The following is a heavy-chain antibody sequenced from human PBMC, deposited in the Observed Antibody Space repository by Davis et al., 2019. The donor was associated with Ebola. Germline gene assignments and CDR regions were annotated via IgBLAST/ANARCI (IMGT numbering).Heavy chain of an antibody. J-gene: IGHJ4*02. CDR1: GFTFSSYW. CDR3: AREAGPVWFDY. Sequence: GESLKISCAASGFTFSSYWMHWVRQAPGKGLVWVSRINSDGSSTNYADSVKGRFTISRDNAKNTLYLQMNSLRAEDTAVYYCAREAGPVWFDYWGQGTLVTVSS. V-gene: IGHV3-74*01. D-gene: IGHD6-19*01. CDR2: INSDGSST.